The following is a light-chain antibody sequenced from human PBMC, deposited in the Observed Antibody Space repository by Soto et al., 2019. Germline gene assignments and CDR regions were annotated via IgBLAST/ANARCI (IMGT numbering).Light chain of an antibody. CDR2: DVS. V-gene: IGLV2-11*01. CDR1: STDVGGYNY. CDR3: CSYGGYYNYV. J-gene: IGLJ1*01. Sequence: QSVLTQPRSVSGSPGQSVTISCTGTSTDVGGYNYVSWYQQHPGKAPKVMIYDVSKRPSGVPDRFSGSKSGNPAYLTISGLQAEDEADYYCCSYGGYYNYVFGTGTKAPS.